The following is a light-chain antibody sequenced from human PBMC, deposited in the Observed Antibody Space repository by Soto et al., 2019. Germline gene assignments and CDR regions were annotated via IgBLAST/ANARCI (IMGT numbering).Light chain of an antibody. CDR2: GAS. Sequence: DIVMTQSPATLSVSPGERATLSCRASQSVSTNLAWYQQKPGQAPRLLIYGASTRATGIPAWFSGSGFGTEFTLTLSSLHSEDFAVYYCQQYHNWPLTFGGGTKVEI. V-gene: IGKV3-15*01. CDR3: QQYHNWPLT. J-gene: IGKJ4*01. CDR1: QSVSTN.